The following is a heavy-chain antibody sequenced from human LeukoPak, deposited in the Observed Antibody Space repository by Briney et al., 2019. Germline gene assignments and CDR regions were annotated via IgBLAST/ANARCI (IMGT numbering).Heavy chain of an antibody. Sequence: PGGSLRLSCAASGFTFSSCSMNWVRQAPGKGLEWVSSISSSSSYIYYADSVKGRFTISRDNAKNSLYLQMNSLRAEDTAVYYCARDSMVAVAGPPFDYWGQGTLVTVSS. J-gene: IGHJ4*02. D-gene: IGHD6-19*01. CDR1: GFTFSSCS. CDR2: ISSSSSYI. CDR3: ARDSMVAVAGPPFDY. V-gene: IGHV3-21*01.